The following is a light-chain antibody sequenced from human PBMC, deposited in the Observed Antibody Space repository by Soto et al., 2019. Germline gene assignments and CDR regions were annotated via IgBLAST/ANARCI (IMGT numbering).Light chain of an antibody. J-gene: IGKJ2*01. CDR2: RAS. V-gene: IGKV1-5*03. CDR1: QSISNW. Sequence: DIQMSQSPSTLSPSVGDRVTISCRASQSISNWLVWYQQKPGEAPELLIYRASNLQSGVPSRFSGSGSGTEFTLTISSLQTDDFATYYCQQYHRYPYSFGPGTKLEI. CDR3: QQYHRYPYS.